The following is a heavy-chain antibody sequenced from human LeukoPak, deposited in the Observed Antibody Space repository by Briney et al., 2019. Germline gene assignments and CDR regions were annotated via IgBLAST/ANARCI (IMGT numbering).Heavy chain of an antibody. CDR3: AKAAVYHDSCPDS. CDR1: GFIFSTYT. Sequence: PGGSPRLSCAASGFIFSTYTMNWVRQAPGKGLEWVSSISSSGGSTYYADSVKGRFTISRDNSKNTLYLQVDSLRAEDTAVYYCAKAAVYHDSCPDSWGQGTLVTVSS. V-gene: IGHV3-23*01. J-gene: IGHJ4*02. D-gene: IGHD5/OR15-5a*01. CDR2: ISSSGGST.